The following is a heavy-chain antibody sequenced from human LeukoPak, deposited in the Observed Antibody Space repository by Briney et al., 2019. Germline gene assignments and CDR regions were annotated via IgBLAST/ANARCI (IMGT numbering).Heavy chain of an antibody. V-gene: IGHV4-34*10. CDR3: TRMTTGHDY. J-gene: IGHJ4*02. D-gene: IGHD4-17*01. CDR1: GVSFNDYY. Sequence: SETLSLTCAVSGVSFNDYYWSWVRQTPGKGVEWIGEINHSGYTNDSPSLKSRIPLSIDTSRKQFSLHLRSATVADPGIYYCTRMTTGHDYWGQGTLVTVSS. CDR2: INHSGYT.